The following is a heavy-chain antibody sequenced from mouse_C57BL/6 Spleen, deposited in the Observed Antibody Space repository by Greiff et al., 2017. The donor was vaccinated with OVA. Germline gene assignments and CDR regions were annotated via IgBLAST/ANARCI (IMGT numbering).Heavy chain of an antibody. CDR1: GFTFSSYA. J-gene: IGHJ4*01. Sequence: EVKVVESGGGLVKPGGSLKLSCAASGFTFSSYAMSWVRQTPEKRLEWVATISDGGSYTYYPDNVKGRFTISRDNAKNNLYLQMSHLKSEDTAMYYCARDLLWLRLAMDYWGQGTSVTVSS. CDR2: ISDGGSYT. D-gene: IGHD2-2*01. CDR3: ARDLLWLRLAMDY. V-gene: IGHV5-4*03.